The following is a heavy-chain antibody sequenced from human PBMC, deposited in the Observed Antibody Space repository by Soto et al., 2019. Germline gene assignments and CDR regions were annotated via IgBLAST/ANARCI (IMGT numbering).Heavy chain of an antibody. D-gene: IGHD1-26*01. CDR3: ATGPVGALDY. CDR1: GFTFSDHY. CDR2: TRNKVDSYTT. Sequence: PGGSLRLSCAASGFTFSDHYMEWVRQAPGKGLEWVGRTRNKVDSYTTEYAASVRGRFTISRDDSKTSLYLQMNSLKTEDTALYYCATGPVGALDYWGPGTLLTVST. V-gene: IGHV3-72*01. J-gene: IGHJ4*02.